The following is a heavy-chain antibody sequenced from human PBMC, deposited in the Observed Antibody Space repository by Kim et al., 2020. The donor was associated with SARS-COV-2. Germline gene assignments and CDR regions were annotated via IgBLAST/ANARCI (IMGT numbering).Heavy chain of an antibody. J-gene: IGHJ4*02. D-gene: IGHD6-13*01. CDR1: GFTFSDYY. Sequence: GGSLRLSCAASGFTFSDYYMSWIRQAPGKGLEWVSYISSSGSTIYYADSVKGRFTISRDNAKNSLSLQMHSLRAEDTAVYYCARGIAAAGTPFDYWGQGTLVTVSS. CDR3: ARGIAAAGTPFDY. CDR2: ISSSGSTI. V-gene: IGHV3-11*01.